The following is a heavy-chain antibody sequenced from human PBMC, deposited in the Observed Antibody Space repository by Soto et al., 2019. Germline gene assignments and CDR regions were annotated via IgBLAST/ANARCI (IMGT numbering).Heavy chain of an antibody. CDR2: IIPFFDTA. J-gene: IGHJ6*02. V-gene: IGHV1-69*12. D-gene: IGHD2-2*01. CDR3: ARHDCISSSCYYYYYYVMDV. CDR1: GDTFSSYA. Sequence: QVQLVQSGAEVKKPGSSVKVSCKASGDTFSSYAISWVRQAPGQGLEWMGGIIPFFDTANYAQQFQGSVTITADESTSTAYMELSSLRSEDTAVYYCARHDCISSSCYYYYYYVMDVWGQGTTVTVSS.